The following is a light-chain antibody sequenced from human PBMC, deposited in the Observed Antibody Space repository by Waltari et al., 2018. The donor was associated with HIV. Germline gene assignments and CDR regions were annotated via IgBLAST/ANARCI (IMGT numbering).Light chain of an antibody. Sequence: IHLTQSPAYPSASVGARVTFTCRASVGISRFLAWYQQKPGKAPKLLMYTVSTLQSGVPSRFSGSGSGTEFTLTVTSLQPEDFATYYCQQFKSYPFTFGQGTKLEIK. CDR2: TVS. CDR3: QQFKSYPFT. CDR1: VGISRF. J-gene: IGKJ2*01. V-gene: IGKV1-9*01.